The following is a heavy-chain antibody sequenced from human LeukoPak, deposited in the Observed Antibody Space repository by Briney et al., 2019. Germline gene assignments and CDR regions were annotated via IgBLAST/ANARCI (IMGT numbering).Heavy chain of an antibody. J-gene: IGHJ4*02. V-gene: IGHV5-51*01. D-gene: IGHD5-24*01. Sequence: GESLKISCKGSGYSFTSYWSGWGRQMPGKGLEWMGFIYPGDSDTRYSPSFQGQVTISAEKSISTAYLQWSSLKASDTALYYCASRKKGMATAGFDYWGQGTLVTVSS. CDR3: ASRKKGMATAGFDY. CDR2: IYPGDSDT. CDR1: GYSFTSYW.